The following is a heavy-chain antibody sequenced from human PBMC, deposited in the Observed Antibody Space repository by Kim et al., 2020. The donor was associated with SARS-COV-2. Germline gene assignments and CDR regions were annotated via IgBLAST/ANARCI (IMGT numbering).Heavy chain of an antibody. V-gene: IGHV5-51*01. D-gene: IGHD2-21*01. Sequence: GESLKISCKGSGYNFTNYWIGWVRQMPGKGLEWMGITYPGDSSSRYSPSFEGQVTISADKSISTAYLQWSSLKASDTAMYYCARGGFCGDTTCAMGWFDPWGQGTLVTVSS. CDR1: GYNFTNYW. J-gene: IGHJ5*02. CDR3: ARGGFCGDTTCAMGWFDP. CDR2: TYPGDSSS.